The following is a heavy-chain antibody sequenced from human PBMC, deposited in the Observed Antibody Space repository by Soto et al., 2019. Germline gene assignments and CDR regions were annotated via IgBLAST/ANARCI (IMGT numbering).Heavy chain of an antibody. V-gene: IGHV3-74*01. CDR1: GFTFSAYW. Sequence: PGESLKISCAVSGFTFSAYWMHWVHQVPGKGLTWVSRISDDGSTATYADSVKGRFVISRDNAKNSLYLEMNTLRVDDSGLYYCARGPMVSSTGTGAHWGRGTLVTVSS. D-gene: IGHD1-1*01. CDR2: ISDDGSTA. J-gene: IGHJ4*02. CDR3: ARGPMVSSTGTGAH.